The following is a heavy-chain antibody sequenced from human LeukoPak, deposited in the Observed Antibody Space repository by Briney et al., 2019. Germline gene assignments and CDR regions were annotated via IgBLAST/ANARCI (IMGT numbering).Heavy chain of an antibody. D-gene: IGHD3-10*01. CDR1: GGSFSGYY. CDR3: ARIGAGLLWLGESSETYYFDY. Sequence: SETLSLTCAVYGGSFSGYYWSWIRQPPGKGLEWIGYIYYSGSTNYNPSLKSRVSISGDTSKNQVSLKLSSVTAADTAVYYCARIGAGLLWLGESSETYYFDYWGQGTLVTVSS. CDR2: IYYSGST. J-gene: IGHJ4*02. V-gene: IGHV4-59*01.